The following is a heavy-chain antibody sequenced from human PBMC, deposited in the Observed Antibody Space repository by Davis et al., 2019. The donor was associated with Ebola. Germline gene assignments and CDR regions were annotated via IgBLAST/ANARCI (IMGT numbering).Heavy chain of an antibody. Sequence: GGSLRLSCAASGFTFSDYYMSWIRQAPGKGLEWVSYISSSGTTVYYADSVKARFTIPRDNAKNSLYLQMNNLRAEDTAVYYCARIRYGDYGFGMDVWGKGTTVTVSS. V-gene: IGHV3-11*01. D-gene: IGHD4-17*01. CDR1: GFTFSDYY. J-gene: IGHJ6*04. CDR2: ISSSGTTV. CDR3: ARIRYGDYGFGMDV.